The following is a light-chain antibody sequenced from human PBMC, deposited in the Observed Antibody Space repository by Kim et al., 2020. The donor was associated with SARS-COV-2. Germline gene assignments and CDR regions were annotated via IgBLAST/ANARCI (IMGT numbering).Light chain of an antibody. V-gene: IGLV3-9*01. CDR1: NIGSKN. CDR3: QVWDSSKGV. CDR2: RDS. J-gene: IGLJ1*01. Sequence: VSVALGQTARITCGGNNIGSKNVHWYQQKPGQAPVLVIYRDSNRPSGIPERFSGSNSGNTATLTISRAQAGDEADYYCQVWDSSKGVFGTGTKVTV.